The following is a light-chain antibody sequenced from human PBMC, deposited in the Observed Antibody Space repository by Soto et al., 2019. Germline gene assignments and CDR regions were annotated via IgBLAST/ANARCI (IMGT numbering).Light chain of an antibody. Sequence: EIVLTQSPGTLSLSPGERATLSCRASQSVSSSFLAWYQQKPGQAPRLLIYGASSRATGIPDRFSGSGSGTDFTLAISRLEPEDVAVYYCQQYDRSPWTFGQGTKLEIK. V-gene: IGKV3-20*01. CDR2: GAS. J-gene: IGKJ1*01. CDR1: QSVSSSF. CDR3: QQYDRSPWT.